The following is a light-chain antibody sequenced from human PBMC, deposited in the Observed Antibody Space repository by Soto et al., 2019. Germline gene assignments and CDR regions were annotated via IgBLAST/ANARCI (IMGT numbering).Light chain of an antibody. J-gene: IGKJ1*01. Sequence: TQRTSSPSSLSASVESRDNMTCRASRSISRYLSWYQQKPGKAPNLLIYAASSLQSGVPSRFSGSGSGTEITLTITSLQPEDFATYYCQQYNGYWTFGQGTKVDIK. V-gene: IGKV1-5*01. CDR3: QQYNGYWT. CDR2: AAS. CDR1: RSISRY.